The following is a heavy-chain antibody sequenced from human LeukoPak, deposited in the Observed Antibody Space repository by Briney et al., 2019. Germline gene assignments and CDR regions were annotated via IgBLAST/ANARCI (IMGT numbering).Heavy chain of an antibody. Sequence: GGSLRLSCAASGFTFSSYWMSWVRQAPGKGLDWVANIKQDGSEKYYVDSVKGRFTISRDNAKNSLYLQMNSLRAEDTAVYYCARGFYGITMIVVGIFFDYWGQGTLVTVSS. CDR1: GFTFSSYW. D-gene: IGHD3-22*01. J-gene: IGHJ4*02. CDR2: IKQDGSEK. CDR3: ARGFYGITMIVVGIFFDY. V-gene: IGHV3-7*01.